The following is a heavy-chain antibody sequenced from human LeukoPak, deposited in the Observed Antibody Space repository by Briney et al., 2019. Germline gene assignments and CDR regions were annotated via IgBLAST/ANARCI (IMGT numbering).Heavy chain of an antibody. D-gene: IGHD3-10*01. Sequence: SETLSLTCTVSGGSISSYYWSWIRQPAGKGLEWIGRIYTSGSTNYNPSLKSRVTISVDTSKNQFSLKLSSVTAADTAVYYCARAITMVRGVPYYYYYGMDVWGQGTTVTVSS. J-gene: IGHJ6*02. CDR3: ARAITMVRGVPYYYYYGMDV. CDR1: GGSISSYY. CDR2: IYTSGST. V-gene: IGHV4-4*07.